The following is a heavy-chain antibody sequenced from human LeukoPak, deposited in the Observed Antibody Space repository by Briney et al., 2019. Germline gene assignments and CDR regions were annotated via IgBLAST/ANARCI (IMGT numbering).Heavy chain of an antibody. CDR2: INHSEST. Sequence: SETLSLTCAVYGGSFSGYYWSWIRQPPGKGLEWIGEINHSESTNYNPSLKSRVTISVDTSKNQFSLKLSSVTAADTAVYYCARAYYDILTGYYGNWFDPWGQGTLVTVSS. V-gene: IGHV4-34*01. J-gene: IGHJ5*02. D-gene: IGHD3-9*01. CDR3: ARAYYDILTGYYGNWFDP. CDR1: GGSFSGYY.